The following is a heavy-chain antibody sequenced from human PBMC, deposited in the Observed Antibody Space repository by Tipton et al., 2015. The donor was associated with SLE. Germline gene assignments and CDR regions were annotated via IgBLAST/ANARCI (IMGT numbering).Heavy chain of an antibody. CDR1: GYTFSSFA. Sequence: RSLRLSCAASGYTFSSFAMHWVRQAPGKGLEWVAVTSYDGNVKYYADSVKGRFTISRDNSKNTLYLQMNSLRVDDTAVYYCAKSRYYFDSSGSRGYYGLDVCGQGTTVTVSS. CDR2: TSYDGNVK. CDR3: AKSRYYFDSSGSRGYYGLDV. V-gene: IGHV3-30*04. J-gene: IGHJ6*02. D-gene: IGHD3-22*01.